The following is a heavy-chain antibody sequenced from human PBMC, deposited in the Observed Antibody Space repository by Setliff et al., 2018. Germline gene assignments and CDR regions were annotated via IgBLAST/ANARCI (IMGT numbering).Heavy chain of an antibody. D-gene: IGHD5-12*01. CDR2: IYPGDSDA. CDR1: GYSFSNFW. J-gene: IGHJ4*02. Sequence: GESLKISCKDSGYSFSNFWIGWVRQMPGRGLEWMGIIYPGDSDARYSPSFRGQVTISVDKSISTAYLQWRSLKASDIAMYYCARVGYNSFFDYWGQGTLVTVS. CDR3: ARVGYNSFFDY. V-gene: IGHV5-51*01.